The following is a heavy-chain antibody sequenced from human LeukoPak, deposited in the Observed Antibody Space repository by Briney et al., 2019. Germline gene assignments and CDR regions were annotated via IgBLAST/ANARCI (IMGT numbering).Heavy chain of an antibody. D-gene: IGHD3-3*01. V-gene: IGHV1-46*01. J-gene: IGHJ3*02. CDR2: INPSGGST. Sequence: ASVKVSCKASGYTFTSYYMHWVRQAPGQGLEWMGIINPSGGSTSYAQKFQGRVTMTRDMSTSTVYMELSSLRSEDTAVYYCATSTERITIFGVVSATDAFDIWGQGTMVTVSS. CDR1: GYTFTSYY. CDR3: ATSTERITIFGVVSATDAFDI.